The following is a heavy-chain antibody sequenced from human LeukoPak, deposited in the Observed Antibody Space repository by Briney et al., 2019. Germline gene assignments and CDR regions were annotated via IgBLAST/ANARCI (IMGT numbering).Heavy chain of an antibody. CDR3: AHEPLGNDAFDI. Sequence: SGPTLVKPTQTLTLTCTFSGFSLNSRGVGVGWIRQPPGKALEWLALLYWDDDKRYSPSLKSRLTITKDTSKNQVVLTMTNMDPVDTATYYCAHEPLGNDAFDIWGQGTMVTVSS. J-gene: IGHJ3*02. CDR1: GFSLNSRGVG. D-gene: IGHD1-26*01. V-gene: IGHV2-5*02. CDR2: LYWDDDK.